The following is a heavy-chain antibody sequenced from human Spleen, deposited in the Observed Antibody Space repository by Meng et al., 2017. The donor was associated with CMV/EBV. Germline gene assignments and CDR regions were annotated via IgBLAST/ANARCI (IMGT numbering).Heavy chain of an antibody. CDR3: ARPYTRGAFDI. J-gene: IGHJ3*02. V-gene: IGHV4-34*01. CDR2: INHSGST. D-gene: IGHD2-2*02. CDR1: GGSFSGYY. Sequence: GSLRLSCAVYGGSFSGYYWSWIRQPPGKGLEWIGEINHSGSTNYNPSLKSRVTISVDTSKNQFSLKLSSVTAADTAVYYCARPYTRGAFDIWGQGTMVTVSS.